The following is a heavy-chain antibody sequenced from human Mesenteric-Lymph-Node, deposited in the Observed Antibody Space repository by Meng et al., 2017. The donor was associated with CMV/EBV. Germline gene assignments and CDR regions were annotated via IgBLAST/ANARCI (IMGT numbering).Heavy chain of an antibody. CDR1: GFIFSNGW. Sequence: GESLKISCAASGFIFSNGWMNWVRQAPGKGLEWVALIWYDGSNKYYGDSVKGRFAISRDDSEDTLYLQMNSLRADDTAIYYCARDFTVGGSYYSSLVYWGQGTLVTVSS. D-gene: IGHD3-22*01. CDR2: IWYDGSNK. V-gene: IGHV3-33*01. CDR3: ARDFTVGGSYYSSLVY. J-gene: IGHJ4*02.